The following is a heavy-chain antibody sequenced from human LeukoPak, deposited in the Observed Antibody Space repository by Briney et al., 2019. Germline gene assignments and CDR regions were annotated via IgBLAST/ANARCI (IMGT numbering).Heavy chain of an antibody. D-gene: IGHD3-22*01. J-gene: IGHJ3*02. CDR3: ARNLDYYDTSAIIRPNGAFDI. V-gene: IGHV4-59*12. Sequence: SETLSLTCTVSGGSISSYYWSWIRQPPGKGLEWIGYIYYSGSTNYNPSLKSRVTISVDTSKNQFSLKLSSVTAADTAVYYCARNLDYYDTSAIIRPNGAFDIWGQGTLVTVSS. CDR2: IYYSGST. CDR1: GGSISSYY.